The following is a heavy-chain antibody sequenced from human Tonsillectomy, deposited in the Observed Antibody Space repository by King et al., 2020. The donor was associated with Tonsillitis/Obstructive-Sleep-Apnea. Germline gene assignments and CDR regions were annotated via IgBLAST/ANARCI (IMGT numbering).Heavy chain of an antibody. CDR2: IWHDGSNK. J-gene: IGHJ4*02. D-gene: IGHD2-15*01. Sequence: VQLVESGGGVVQPGRSLRLSCAPSGFTFSSYGMHWVRQAPGKGLEWVAVIWHDGSNKYYADSVRGRFTISRDNSKNTLYLQMNSLRAEDTAVYYCAREALVVVATYFDYWGQGNLVTVSS. V-gene: IGHV3-33*01. CDR3: AREALVVVATYFDY. CDR1: GFTFSSYG.